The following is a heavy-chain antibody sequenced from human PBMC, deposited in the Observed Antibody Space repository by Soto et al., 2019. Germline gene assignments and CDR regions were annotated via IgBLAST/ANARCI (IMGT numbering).Heavy chain of an antibody. J-gene: IGHJ3*02. D-gene: IGHD6-13*01. Sequence: QLQLQESGPGLVKPSETLSLTCTVSGGSISSSSYYWGWIRQPPGKGLEWIGSIYYSGSTYYNPSLKSRVTISVDTSKNQFSLKLSSVTAADTAVYYCATSGIAAAGEEGDAFDIWGQGTMVTVSS. CDR2: IYYSGST. V-gene: IGHV4-39*01. CDR3: ATSGIAAAGEEGDAFDI. CDR1: GGSISSSSYY.